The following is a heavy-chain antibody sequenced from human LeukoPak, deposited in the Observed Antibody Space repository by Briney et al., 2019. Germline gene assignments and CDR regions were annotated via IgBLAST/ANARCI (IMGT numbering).Heavy chain of an antibody. CDR1: GFPFNRYG. CDR2: IRYDGSNK. Sequence: GGSLRLSCAASGFPFNRYGMHCVRQAPAKGLEGVAFIRYDGSNKYYAESVRRRFTTYRDNSKNTLYLQMNSLRAEDTAVYYCAKDGVGDFWSGRGDYWGQGTLVTVSS. CDR3: AKDGVGDFWSGRGDY. J-gene: IGHJ4*02. V-gene: IGHV3-30*02. D-gene: IGHD3-3*01.